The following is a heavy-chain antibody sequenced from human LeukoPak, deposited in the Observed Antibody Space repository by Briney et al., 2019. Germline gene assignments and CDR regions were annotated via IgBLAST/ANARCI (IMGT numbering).Heavy chain of an antibody. J-gene: IGHJ3*02. D-gene: IGHD2-15*01. Sequence: PGGSLRLSCAASGFTFSSYEMNWVRQAPGKGLEWVSYISSSGSTIYYADSVKGRFTISRDNSKNTLYLQMNSLRAEDTAVYYCAKSNQYCSGGSCPPLDAFDIWGQGTMVTVSS. V-gene: IGHV3-48*03. CDR3: AKSNQYCSGGSCPPLDAFDI. CDR1: GFTFSSYE. CDR2: ISSSGSTI.